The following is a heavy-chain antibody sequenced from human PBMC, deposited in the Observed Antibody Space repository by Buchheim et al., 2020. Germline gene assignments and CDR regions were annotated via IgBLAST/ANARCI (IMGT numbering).Heavy chain of an antibody. V-gene: IGHV3-53*02. Sequence: EVQLVETGGGLIQPGGSLRLSCAASGFTFSSNYMSWVRQAPGKGLEWVSVIYIGGSTYSADSVKGRFTISRDNSKNTLYLQMNSLRAEDTAVYYCARDSSSSWYYFDYWGQGTL. J-gene: IGHJ4*02. D-gene: IGHD6-13*01. CDR1: GFTFSSNY. CDR2: IYIGGST. CDR3: ARDSSSSWYYFDY.